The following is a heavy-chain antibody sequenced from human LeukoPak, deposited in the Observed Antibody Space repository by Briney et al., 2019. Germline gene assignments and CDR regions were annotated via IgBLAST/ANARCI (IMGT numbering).Heavy chain of an antibody. CDR3: ARPAIYYAFDI. V-gene: IGHV3-21*01. Sequence: PGGSLRLSCAASGFTFSSYSMNWVRQAPGKGLEWVSSISSSSYIYYADSVKGRFTISRDNAKNSLYLQMNSLRAEDTAVYYCARPAIYYAFDIWGQGTMVTVSS. D-gene: IGHD1-26*01. CDR2: ISSSSYI. CDR1: GFTFSSYS. J-gene: IGHJ3*02.